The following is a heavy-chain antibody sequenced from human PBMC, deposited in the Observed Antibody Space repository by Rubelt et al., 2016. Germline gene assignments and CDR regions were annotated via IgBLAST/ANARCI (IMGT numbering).Heavy chain of an antibody. Sequence: QVQLQESGPGLVKPSETLSLTCTVSGGSISKYYWSWIRQPPGTGLEWLGYIFYSGSTNDNPSLTSRVTIPVDTSKNQFSLKLGSVTAADTAVYYCARQPSSHTSGFLGGMDVWGQGTTVTVSS. CDR3: ARQPSSHTSGFLGGMDV. V-gene: IGHV4-59*08. D-gene: IGHD5-12*01. CDR2: IFYSGST. J-gene: IGHJ6*02. CDR1: GGSISKYY.